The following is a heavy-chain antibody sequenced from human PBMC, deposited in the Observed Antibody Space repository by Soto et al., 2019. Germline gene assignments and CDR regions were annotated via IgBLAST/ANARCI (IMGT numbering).Heavy chain of an antibody. CDR3: AKVGARKATMLRGVIEGYYYYYMDV. Sequence: GGSLRLSCAASGFTFSSYGMHWVRQAPGKGLEWVAVISYDGSNKYYADSVKGRFTISRDNSKNTLYLQMNSLRAEDTAVYYCAKVGARKATMLRGVIEGYYYYYMDVWGKGTTVTVSS. D-gene: IGHD3-10*01. CDR2: ISYDGSNK. J-gene: IGHJ6*03. V-gene: IGHV3-30*18. CDR1: GFTFSSYG.